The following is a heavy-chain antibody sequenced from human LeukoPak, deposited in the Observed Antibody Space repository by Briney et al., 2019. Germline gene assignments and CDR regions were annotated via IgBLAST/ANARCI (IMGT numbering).Heavy chain of an antibody. CDR1: GGSINPHY. D-gene: IGHD1-7*01. CDR3: ARGRTHSD. V-gene: IGHV4-59*11. CDR2: IYYTGNT. Sequence: PSETLSLTCTVSGGSINPHYWSWTRQPPGKGLEWIGGIYYTGNTNFNPALKSRVTILVDTSKNQFSLKLQSLTAADTAVYFCARGRTHSDWGQGTLVTVSS. J-gene: IGHJ1*01.